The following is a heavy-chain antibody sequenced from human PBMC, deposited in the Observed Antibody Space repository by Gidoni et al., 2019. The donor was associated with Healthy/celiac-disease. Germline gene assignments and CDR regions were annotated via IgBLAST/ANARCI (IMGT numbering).Heavy chain of an antibody. CDR3: ARDIAAAGRGRYYYYYGMDV. CDR1: GGSIRCGSYY. D-gene: IGHD6-13*01. Sequence: GLVKPSQTLSLTCPVSGGSIRCGSYYWCWFRPPAGKGLDWIGRIYTSGITNYNPSRKSRVTIAVDTSKTPFLLKLSSVTAADTAVYSWARDIAAAGRGRYYYYYGMDVWGQGTTVTVSS. J-gene: IGHJ6*02. V-gene: IGHV4-61*02. CDR2: IYTSGIT.